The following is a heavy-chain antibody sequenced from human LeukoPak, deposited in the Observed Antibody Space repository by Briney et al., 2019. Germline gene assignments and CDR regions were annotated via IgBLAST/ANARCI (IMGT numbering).Heavy chain of an antibody. CDR2: IYYSGST. J-gene: IGHJ5*02. D-gene: IGHD2-2*01. CDR3: ARGIVVPAENWFDP. CDR1: GGSFSGYY. Sequence: SETLSLTCAVYGGSFSGYYWSWIRQHPGKGLEWIGYIYYSGSTYYNPSLKSRVTISVDTSKNQFSLKLSSVTAADTAVYYCARGIVVPAENWFDPWGQGTLVTVSS. V-gene: IGHV4-31*11.